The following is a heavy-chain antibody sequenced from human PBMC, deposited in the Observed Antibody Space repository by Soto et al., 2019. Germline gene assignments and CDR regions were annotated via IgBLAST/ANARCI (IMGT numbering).Heavy chain of an antibody. V-gene: IGHV3-23*01. CDR1: GFTFSSYA. CDR3: AKALVPAGYSSGWYAYYYYGMDV. J-gene: IGHJ6*02. CDR2: ISGSGGST. D-gene: IGHD6-19*01. Sequence: GGSLRLSCAASGFTFSSYAMSWVRQAPGEGLEWVSAISGSGGSTYYADSVKGRFTISRDNSKNTLYLQMNSLRAEDTAVYYCAKALVPAGYSSGWYAYYYYGMDVWGQGTTVTAP.